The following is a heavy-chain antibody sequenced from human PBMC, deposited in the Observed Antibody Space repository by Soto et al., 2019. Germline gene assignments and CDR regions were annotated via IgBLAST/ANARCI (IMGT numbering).Heavy chain of an antibody. CDR3: ARPLSYSSSWYGFDP. D-gene: IGHD6-13*01. Sequence: PSETLSLTCTVSGGSISSSSYYWGWIRQPPGKGLEWIGSIYYSGSTYYNPSLKSRVTISVDTSKNQFSLKLSSVTAADTAVYYCARPLSYSSSWYGFDPWGQGTLVTVSS. J-gene: IGHJ5*02. V-gene: IGHV4-39*01. CDR2: IYYSGST. CDR1: GGSISSSSYY.